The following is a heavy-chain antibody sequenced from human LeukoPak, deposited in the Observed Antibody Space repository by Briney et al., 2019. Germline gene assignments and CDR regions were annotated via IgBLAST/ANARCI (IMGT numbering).Heavy chain of an antibody. CDR1: GFIFSDYY. Sequence: GGSLRLSCAASGFIFSDYYMNLIRQAPGKGLEWVSHINGGGTTKYYADSVRGRFTLSRDNAKNTLYLQMNNLRAEDTAVYYCTRGVFSDVWGTGTTVTVSS. J-gene: IGHJ6*04. CDR2: INGGGTTK. CDR3: TRGVFSDV. V-gene: IGHV3-11*01.